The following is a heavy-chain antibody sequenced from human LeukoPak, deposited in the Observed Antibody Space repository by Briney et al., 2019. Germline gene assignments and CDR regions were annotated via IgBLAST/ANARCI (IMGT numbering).Heavy chain of an antibody. D-gene: IGHD3-10*01. V-gene: IGHV4-34*01. CDR2: INHSGST. CDR1: GGSFSGYY. CDR3: ARGRYYGSGSYMWFDP. Sequence: SETLSLTCAVYGGSFSGYYWSWIRQPPGKGLEWIGEINHSGSTNYNPSLKSRVTISVDTSKNQFSLKLSSVTAADTAVYYCARGRYYGSGSYMWFDPWGQGTLVTVSS. J-gene: IGHJ5*02.